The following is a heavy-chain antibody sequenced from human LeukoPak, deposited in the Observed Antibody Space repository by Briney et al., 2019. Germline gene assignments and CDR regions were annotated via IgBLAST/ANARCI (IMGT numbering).Heavy chain of an antibody. J-gene: IGHJ2*01. CDR3: ARVVVPAAMAFTWYFDL. Sequence: SVKVSCKASGGTFSSYAISWLRQAPGQGLEWMAGIIPIFGTANYAQKFQGRVTITADESTSTAYMELSSLRSEDTAVYYCARVVVPAAMAFTWYFDLWGRGTLVTVSS. CDR2: IIPIFGTA. CDR1: GGTFSSYA. V-gene: IGHV1-69*13. D-gene: IGHD2-2*01.